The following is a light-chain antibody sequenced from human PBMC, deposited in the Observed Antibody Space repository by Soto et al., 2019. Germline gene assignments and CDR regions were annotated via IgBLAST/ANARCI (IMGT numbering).Light chain of an antibody. CDR2: KAS. J-gene: IGKJ1*01. CDR3: QQYDTSSRA. CDR1: PSVDKW. V-gene: IGKV1-5*03. Sequence: DIQMTQSPSTLSASVGDTVTITCRASPSVDKWLAWYQQKPGRAPKLLIYKASTLEGGVPSRFGGSGSGTEFTLTISNLQPDDFATYYCQQYDTSSRAFGQGTTVEVE.